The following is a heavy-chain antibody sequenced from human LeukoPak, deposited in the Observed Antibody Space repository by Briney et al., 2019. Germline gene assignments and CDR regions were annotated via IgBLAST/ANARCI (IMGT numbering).Heavy chain of an antibody. J-gene: IGHJ5*02. Sequence: SETLSLTCTVSGGSISSYCWSWIRQPPGKGLEWIGYIYYSGSTNYNPSLKSRVTISVDTSKNQFSLKLSSVTAADTAVYYCARRYGQWLANWFDPWGQGTLVTVSS. CDR3: ARRYGQWLANWFDP. CDR2: IYYSGST. V-gene: IGHV4-59*01. CDR1: GGSISSYC. D-gene: IGHD6-19*01.